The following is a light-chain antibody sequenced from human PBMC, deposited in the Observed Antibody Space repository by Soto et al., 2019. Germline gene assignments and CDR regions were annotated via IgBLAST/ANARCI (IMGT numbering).Light chain of an antibody. CDR3: VSWDDSLSGLV. CDR2: EGR. CDR1: SSDVGTYDI. Sequence: QSALTQPASVSGSFGQSITISCTGTSSDVGTYDIVSWYQHHPGKAPKLIIYEGRKRPSGVSSRFSGSKSVNTASLTISGLQAEDEADYYCVSWDDSLSGLVFGTGTKVTVL. J-gene: IGLJ1*01. V-gene: IGLV2-23*01.